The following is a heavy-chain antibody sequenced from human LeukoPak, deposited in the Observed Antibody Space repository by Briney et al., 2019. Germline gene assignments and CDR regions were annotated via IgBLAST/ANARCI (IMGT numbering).Heavy chain of an antibody. V-gene: IGHV4-31*03. CDR1: GGSISSGGYY. Sequence: SQTLSLTCTVSGGSISSGGYYWSWIRQHPGKGLEWIGYIYYSGSTYYNPSLKSRVTISVDTSKNQFSLELSSVTAADTAVYYCARDRGSSSPEFDPWGQGTLVTVSS. CDR2: IYYSGST. CDR3: ARDRGSSSPEFDP. J-gene: IGHJ5*02. D-gene: IGHD6-6*01.